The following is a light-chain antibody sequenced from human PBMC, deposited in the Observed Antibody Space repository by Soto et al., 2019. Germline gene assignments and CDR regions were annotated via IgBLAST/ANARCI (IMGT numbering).Light chain of an antibody. CDR3: MQALQTPWT. Sequence: DIVMTQSPLSLPVTPGEPASISCRSSQSLLHSDGYIYLDWYLQRPGQSPQLLICLGSNRASGVPDRFSGSGSGTHFTPTISRVEAEDFGVYYCMQALQTPWTFGQGTRVEVK. V-gene: IGKV2-28*01. CDR1: QSLLHSDGYIY. CDR2: LGS. J-gene: IGKJ1*01.